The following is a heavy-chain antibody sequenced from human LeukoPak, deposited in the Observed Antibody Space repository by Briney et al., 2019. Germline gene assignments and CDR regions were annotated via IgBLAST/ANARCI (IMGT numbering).Heavy chain of an antibody. J-gene: IGHJ4*02. V-gene: IGHV1-2*02. CDR1: GYTFIDYD. Sequence: ASVKVSCKASGYTFIDYDISWVRQAPGQGLEWMGWINPNSGGTNYAQKFQGRVTMTRDTSISTAYMELSRLRSDDTAVYYCARDLTTVTTGIIDYWGQGTLVTVSS. CDR3: ARDLTTVTTGIIDY. CDR2: INPNSGGT. D-gene: IGHD4-17*01.